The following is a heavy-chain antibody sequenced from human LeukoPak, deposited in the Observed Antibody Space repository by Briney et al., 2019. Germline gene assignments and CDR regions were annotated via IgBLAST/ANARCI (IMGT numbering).Heavy chain of an antibody. Sequence: SETLSLTCAVYGGSFSGYYWSWIRQPPGKGLEWIGSIYYSGSTYYNPSLKSRVTISVDTSKNQFSLKLSSVTAADTAVYYCARPTVDLGWFDPWGQGTLVTVSS. J-gene: IGHJ5*02. D-gene: IGHD5-24*01. CDR2: IYYSGST. V-gene: IGHV4-34*01. CDR1: GGSFSGYY. CDR3: ARPTVDLGWFDP.